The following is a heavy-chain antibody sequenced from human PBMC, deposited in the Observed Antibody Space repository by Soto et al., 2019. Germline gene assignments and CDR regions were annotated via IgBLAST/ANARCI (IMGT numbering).Heavy chain of an antibody. J-gene: IGHJ4*02. Sequence: GGSLRLSCAASGITFSSYAMSWVRQAPGKGLEWVSAISGSGGSTYYADSVKGRFTISRDNSKNTLYLQMNSLRAEDTAVYYCGSRTSCYDECWGTFDYWGQGTLVTVSS. V-gene: IGHV3-23*01. CDR2: ISGSGGST. D-gene: IGHD2-2*01. CDR1: GITFSSYA. CDR3: GSRTSCYDECWGTFDY.